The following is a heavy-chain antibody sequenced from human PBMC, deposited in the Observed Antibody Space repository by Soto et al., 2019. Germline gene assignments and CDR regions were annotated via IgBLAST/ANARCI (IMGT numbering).Heavy chain of an antibody. V-gene: IGHV4-4*07. D-gene: IGHD6-19*01. CDR1: GGSISNYY. Sequence: LSLTCTVSGGSISNYYWSWIRQSAEKRLEWIGRVSSTGSSYYNPSLKSRVTISVDTSKNQVSLNLTSVTAADTAVYYCARGVLSAGTDWFDPWGQGTLVTLSS. CDR2: VSSTGSS. J-gene: IGHJ5*02. CDR3: ARGVLSAGTDWFDP.